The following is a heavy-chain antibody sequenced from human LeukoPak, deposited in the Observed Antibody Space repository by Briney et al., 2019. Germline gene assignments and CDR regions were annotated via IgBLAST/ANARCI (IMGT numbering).Heavy chain of an antibody. Sequence: PSETLSLTCTVSGGSISSYYWSWIRQPPGKGLEWIGYIYYSGSTYYNPSLKSRVTISVDTSKNQFSLKLSSVTAADTAVYYCARLYGDYVGAFDIWGQGTMVTVSS. CDR3: ARLYGDYVGAFDI. V-gene: IGHV4-59*01. D-gene: IGHD4-17*01. CDR1: GGSISSYY. J-gene: IGHJ3*02. CDR2: IYYSGST.